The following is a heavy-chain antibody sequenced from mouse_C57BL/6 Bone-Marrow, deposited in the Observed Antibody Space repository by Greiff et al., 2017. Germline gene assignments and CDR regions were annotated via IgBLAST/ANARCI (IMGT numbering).Heavy chain of an antibody. D-gene: IGHD2-2*01. CDR1: GFNIKDYY. Sequence: VQLQQSGAELVKPGASVKLSCTASGFNIKDYYMHWVKQRTEQGLEWIGRIDPEDGETKYAPKFPGKDTITADTSSNTAYLQLSSLTSEDTAVYYCARYLLWLRRAWFAYWGQGTLVTVSA. V-gene: IGHV14-2*01. CDR3: ARYLLWLRRAWFAY. J-gene: IGHJ3*01. CDR2: IDPEDGET.